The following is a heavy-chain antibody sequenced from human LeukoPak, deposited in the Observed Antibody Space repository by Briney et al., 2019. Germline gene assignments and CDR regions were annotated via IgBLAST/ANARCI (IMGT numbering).Heavy chain of an antibody. CDR3: ARAHHGDYRFDY. V-gene: IGHV4-4*02. J-gene: IGHJ4*02. Sequence: PSGTLSLTCAVSGGAISSSNWWSWVRQPPGKGLEWIGEIYHSGSTNYNPSLKSRVTISVDKSKNQLSLKLSSVTAADTAVYYCARAHHGDYRFDYWGQGTLVTVSS. CDR2: IYHSGST. CDR1: GGAISSSNW. D-gene: IGHD4-17*01.